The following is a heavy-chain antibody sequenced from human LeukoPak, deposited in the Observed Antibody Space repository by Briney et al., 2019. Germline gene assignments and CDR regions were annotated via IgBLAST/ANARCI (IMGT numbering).Heavy chain of an antibody. J-gene: IGHJ4*02. CDR3: ARDWGYCTKGVCYLDY. CDR1: GFTFRGYS. Sequence: PGGSLRLSCAASGFTFRGYSMNWVRQAPGKGLEWVSSISSYNDYIYYADSVKGRFTISRDNAKNSLYLEMNSLRAEDTAVYYCARDWGYCTKGVCYLDYWGQGTLVTVSS. V-gene: IGHV3-21*01. D-gene: IGHD2-8*01. CDR2: ISSYNDYI.